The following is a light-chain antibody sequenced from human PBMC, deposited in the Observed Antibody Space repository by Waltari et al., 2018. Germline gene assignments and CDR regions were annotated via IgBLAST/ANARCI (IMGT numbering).Light chain of an antibody. V-gene: IGLV2-8*01. CDR1: SRHVGSSDY. J-gene: IGLJ3*02. Sequence: QSALTQPPSASGSPGPSVTSSCTGPSRHVGSSDYLSWYQQRPGKAPKLIIYAVTERPSGVPDRFSGSKSGNTASLTVFGLQTEDEGTYYCGSYAGSKILLFGGGTELTVL. CDR2: AVT. CDR3: GSYAGSKILL.